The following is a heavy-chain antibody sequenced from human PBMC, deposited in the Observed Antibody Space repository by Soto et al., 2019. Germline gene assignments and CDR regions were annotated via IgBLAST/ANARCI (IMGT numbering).Heavy chain of an antibody. V-gene: IGHV4-59*01. Sequence: SETLSLTCTVSSGSISSYNWNWVRQPPGKGLEWIGFINYSGSTHYNPSLKSRVTISLDTSKNQFSLKLNSVTAADTAVYYCARENYYALDYWGPGTLVTAPQ. J-gene: IGHJ4*02. CDR1: SGSISSYN. D-gene: IGHD3-10*01. CDR3: ARENYYALDY. CDR2: INYSGST.